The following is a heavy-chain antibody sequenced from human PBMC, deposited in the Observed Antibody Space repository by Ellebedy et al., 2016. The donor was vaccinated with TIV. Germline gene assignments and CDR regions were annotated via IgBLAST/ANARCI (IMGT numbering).Heavy chain of an antibody. CDR3: ARDTSDIVVVPTAIFNNYGMDV. Sequence: MPSETLSLTCAISGDRVSSNSAAWNWIRQSPSRGLEWLGRTYYRSKWYNDYAVSVKSRITINPDTSKNQFSLQLNSVTPEDTAVYYCARDTSDIVVVPTAIFNNYGMDVWGQGTTVTVSS. J-gene: IGHJ6*02. D-gene: IGHD2-2*01. CDR1: GDRVSSNSAA. V-gene: IGHV6-1*01. CDR2: TYYRSKWYN.